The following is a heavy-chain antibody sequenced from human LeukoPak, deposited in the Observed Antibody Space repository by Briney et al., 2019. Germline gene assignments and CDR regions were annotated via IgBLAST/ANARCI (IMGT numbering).Heavy chain of an antibody. J-gene: IGHJ6*04. CDR2: ISSSSSYI. D-gene: IGHD6-19*01. Sequence: PGGSLRLSYAASGFTFSSYSMNWVRQAPGKGLEWVSSISSSSSYIYYADSVKGRFTISRDNAKNLLYLQMNSLRAEDTAVYYCARGEGSGWYAVYYYYGMDVWGKGTTVTVSS. CDR1: GFTFSSYS. V-gene: IGHV3-21*01. CDR3: ARGEGSGWYAVYYYYGMDV.